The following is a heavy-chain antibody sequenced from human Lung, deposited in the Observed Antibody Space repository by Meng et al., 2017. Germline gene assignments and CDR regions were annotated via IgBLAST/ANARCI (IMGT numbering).Heavy chain of an antibody. CDR1: GFTFSSYA. J-gene: IGHJ4*02. Sequence: EWRVVESGGRLAPPGGALRTSCAASGFTFSSYALIWVRQAPGKGLEWVSGILGSGDSTFYADSVKGRFTISRDNSKNTLFLQMNSLRDEDTAVYYCAKARIQLWLFDYWGQGTLVTVSS. CDR2: ILGSGDST. V-gene: IGHV3-23*04. D-gene: IGHD5-18*01. CDR3: AKARIQLWLFDY.